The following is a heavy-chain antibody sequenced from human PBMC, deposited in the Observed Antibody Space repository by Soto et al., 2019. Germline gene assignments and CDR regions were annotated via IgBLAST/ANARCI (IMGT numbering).Heavy chain of an antibody. CDR3: AKGVPGIAVAGTGYFQH. CDR1: GFTFSSYA. V-gene: IGHV3-23*01. Sequence: TGGSLRLSCAASGFTFSSYAMHWLRQAPGKGLEWVSGISGSGDSTYYADSVKGRFTISRDNSKKTVYLQMNSLRAEDTAVYYCAKGVPGIAVAGTGYFQHWGQGTLVTVSS. CDR2: ISGSGDST. D-gene: IGHD6-19*01. J-gene: IGHJ1*01.